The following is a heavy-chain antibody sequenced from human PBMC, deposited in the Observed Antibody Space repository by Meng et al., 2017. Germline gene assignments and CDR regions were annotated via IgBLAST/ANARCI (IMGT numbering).Heavy chain of an antibody. CDR1: GGSISSGGYY. D-gene: IGHD6-19*01. Sequence: VQSQGAGPVLVQPSQTLSLTCTVSGGSISSGGYYWSWIRQHPGKGLEWIGYIYYSGSTYYNPSLKSRVTISVDTSKNQFSLKLSSVTAADTAVYYCARDQGGSGSFGFAFDIWGQGTMVTVSS. CDR2: IYYSGST. V-gene: IGHV4-31*03. CDR3: ARDQGGSGSFGFAFDI. J-gene: IGHJ3*02.